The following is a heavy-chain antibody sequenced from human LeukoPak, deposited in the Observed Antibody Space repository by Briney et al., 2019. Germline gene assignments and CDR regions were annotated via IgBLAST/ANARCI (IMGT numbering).Heavy chain of an antibody. CDR1: GFTFSRYW. J-gene: IGHJ4*02. Sequence: GGSLRLSCVGSGFTFSRYWLNWVRQAPGKGLEWVANMNQDGSEIYYLDSVKGRFTISRDNAKNSLYLQMNSLRAEDTAVYYCARGSWGYGDYWGQGTLVTVSS. V-gene: IGHV3-7*01. CDR3: ARGSWGYGDY. D-gene: IGHD3-16*01. CDR2: MNQDGSEI.